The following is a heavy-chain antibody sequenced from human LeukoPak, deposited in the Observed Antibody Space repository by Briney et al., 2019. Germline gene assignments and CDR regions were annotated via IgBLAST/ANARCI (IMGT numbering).Heavy chain of an antibody. CDR3: ARWTRDAFDI. CDR1: GFTFSSYG. CDR2: IWYGGSNK. D-gene: IGHD3/OR15-3a*01. Sequence: GGSLRLSCAASGFTFSSYGMHWGRQAPGKGLEWVAVIWYGGSNKYYADSVKGRFTISRDNSKNTLYLQMNSLRAEDTAVYYCARWTRDAFDIWGQGTMVTVSS. V-gene: IGHV3-33*08. J-gene: IGHJ3*02.